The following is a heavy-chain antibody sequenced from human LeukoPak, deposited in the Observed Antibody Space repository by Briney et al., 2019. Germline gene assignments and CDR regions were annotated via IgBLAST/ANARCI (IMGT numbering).Heavy chain of an antibody. CDR2: IYYSGST. CDR1: GGSISSYY. Sequence: SETLSLTCTVSGGSISSYYWSWIRQPPGKGLEWIGYIYYSGSTNYNPSLKSRVTISVDTSKNQFSLKLSSVTAADTAVYYCARGGVGAPYFDYWGQGTLVTVSS. D-gene: IGHD1-26*01. J-gene: IGHJ4*02. V-gene: IGHV4-59*01. CDR3: ARGGVGAPYFDY.